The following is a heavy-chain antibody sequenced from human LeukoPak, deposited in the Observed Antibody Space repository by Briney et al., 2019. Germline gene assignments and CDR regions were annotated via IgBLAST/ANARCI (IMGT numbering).Heavy chain of an antibody. V-gene: IGHV3-21*01. J-gene: IGHJ3*02. CDR1: GFTFSSYS. CDR2: ITSSSSYI. D-gene: IGHD6-13*01. CDR3: ARGGAAGGIDAFDI. Sequence: GGSLRLSCTASGFTFSSYSMNWVRQAPGKGLEWVSSITSSSSYIYYADSVRGRFTISRDNAKNSLYLQMNSLRAEDTALYYCARGGAAGGIDAFDIWGQGTMVTVSS.